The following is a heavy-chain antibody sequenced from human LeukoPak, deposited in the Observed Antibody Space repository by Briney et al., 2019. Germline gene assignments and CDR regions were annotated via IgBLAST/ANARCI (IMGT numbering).Heavy chain of an antibody. CDR1: GFTFSSYW. CDR3: ARVDTLELHPYYFDY. V-gene: IGHV3-7*01. CDR2: IKQDGSEK. D-gene: IGHD1-7*01. Sequence: GGSLRLSCAASGFTFSSYWMSWVRQAPGKGLEWVAHIKQDGSEKYYVDSVKGRFTISRDNAKNSLYLQMNSLRAEDTAVYYCARVDTLELHPYYFDYWGQGTLVTVSS. J-gene: IGHJ4*02.